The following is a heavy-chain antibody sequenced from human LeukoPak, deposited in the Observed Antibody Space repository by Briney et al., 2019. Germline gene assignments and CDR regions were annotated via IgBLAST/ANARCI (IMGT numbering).Heavy chain of an antibody. CDR1: GGSISSGSCC. CDR2: IHTSGNT. V-gene: IGHV4-61*09. CDR3: ARVGIAAANWNWFDP. D-gene: IGHD6-13*01. J-gene: IGHJ5*02. Sequence: SETLSLTCTVSGGSISSGSCCWSWIRQPAGKGLEWIGHIHTSGNTNYNPSLKSRVTISVDTSKNQFSLKLSSVTAADTAVYYCARVGIAAANWNWFDPWGQGTLVTVSS.